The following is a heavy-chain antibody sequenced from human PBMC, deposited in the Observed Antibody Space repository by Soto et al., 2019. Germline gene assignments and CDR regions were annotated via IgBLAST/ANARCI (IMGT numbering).Heavy chain of an antibody. J-gene: IGHJ6*02. CDR2: IIPIFGTA. D-gene: IGHD6-6*01. Sequence: VKVACTASGGAFSSYAISWVRQAPGQGLEWMGGIIPIFGTANYAQKFQGRVTITADESTSTAYMELSSLRSEDTAVYYCAILGRSARHDYVMDGCGQGTTVTGSS. CDR1: GGAFSSYA. CDR3: AILGRSARHDYVMDG. V-gene: IGHV1-69*13.